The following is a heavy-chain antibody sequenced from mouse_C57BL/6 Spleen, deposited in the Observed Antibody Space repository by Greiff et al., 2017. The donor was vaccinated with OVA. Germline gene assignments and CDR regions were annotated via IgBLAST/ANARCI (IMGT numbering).Heavy chain of an antibody. CDR2: IRSKSNNYAT. V-gene: IGHV10-1*01. Sequence: EVQGVESGGGLVQPKGSLKLSCAASGFSFNTYAMNWVRQAPGKGLEWVARIRSKSNNYATYYADSVKDRFTISRDDSESMLYLQMNNLKTEDTAMYYCVRHRDVYWYFDVWGTGTTVTVSS. J-gene: IGHJ1*03. CDR3: VRHRDVYWYFDV. D-gene: IGHD3-3*01. CDR1: GFSFNTYA.